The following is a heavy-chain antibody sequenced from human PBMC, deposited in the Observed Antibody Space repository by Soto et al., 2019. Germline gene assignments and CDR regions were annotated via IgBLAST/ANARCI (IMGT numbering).Heavy chain of an antibody. CDR3: ARDLDGSRRLDY. CDR2: ILPIFGTV. J-gene: IGHJ4*02. CDR1: GGTFSSYP. D-gene: IGHD6-13*01. V-gene: IGHV1-69*06. Sequence: QVQLVQSGAEVKKPGSSVNVSCKASGGTFSSYPISWVRQAPGQGLEWMGWILPIFGTVNYAQKFQGRVTITADRSTSTAYMDLNSLRSEDTAVYYCARDLDGSRRLDYWGQGTLVTVSS.